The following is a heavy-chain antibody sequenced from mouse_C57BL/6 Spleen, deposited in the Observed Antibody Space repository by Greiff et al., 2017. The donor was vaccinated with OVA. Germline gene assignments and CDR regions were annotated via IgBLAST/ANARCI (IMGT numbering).Heavy chain of an antibody. CDR3: ARRESTMVNAMDY. CDR1: GFSLSTSGMG. V-gene: IGHV8-12*01. CDR2: IYWDDDK. Sequence: QVTLKVCGPGILQSSQTLSLTCSFSGFSLSTSGMGVSWIRQPSGKGLEWLAHIYWDDDKRYNPSLKSRLTISKDTSRNQLFLKITSVDTADTATYYCARRESTMVNAMDYWGQGTSVTVSS. D-gene: IGHD2-2*01. J-gene: IGHJ4*01.